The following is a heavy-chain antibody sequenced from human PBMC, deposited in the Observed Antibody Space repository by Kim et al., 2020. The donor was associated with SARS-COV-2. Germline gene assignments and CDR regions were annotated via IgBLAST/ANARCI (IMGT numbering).Heavy chain of an antibody. Sequence: SVKVSCKASGGTFSSYAISWVRQAPGQGLEWMGGIIPIFGTANYAQKFQGRVTITADESTSTAYMELSSLRSEDTAVYYCARVVVVAVDYYYYGMDVWGQGTTVTVSS. V-gene: IGHV1-69*13. CDR2: IIPIFGTA. CDR1: GGTFSSYA. CDR3: ARVVVVAVDYYYYGMDV. D-gene: IGHD2-15*01. J-gene: IGHJ6*02.